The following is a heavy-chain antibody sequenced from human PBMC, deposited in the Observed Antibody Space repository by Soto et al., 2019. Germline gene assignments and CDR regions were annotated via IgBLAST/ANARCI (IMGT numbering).Heavy chain of an antibody. D-gene: IGHD2-2*01. Sequence: ASVKVSCKASGYTFTSYGISWVRQAPGQGLEWMGWISAYNGNTNYAQKLQGRVTMTTDTSTSTAYMELRSLRSDDTAVYYCARDKGKCSSTSCYGFDPYYMDVWGKGTTVTVSS. V-gene: IGHV1-18*01. CDR1: GYTFTSYG. CDR2: ISAYNGNT. CDR3: ARDKGKCSSTSCYGFDPYYMDV. J-gene: IGHJ6*03.